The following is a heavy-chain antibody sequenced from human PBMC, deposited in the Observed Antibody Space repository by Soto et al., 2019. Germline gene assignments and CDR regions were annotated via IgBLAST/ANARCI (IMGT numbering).Heavy chain of an antibody. CDR1: GGSISTHY. D-gene: IGHD1-26*01. Sequence: PSETLSLTCTVSGGSISTHYWTWVRQPPGKRLEWMGCIDYSGSTSYNPSLKSRLTISIDTSKNQFSLNLKSVTAADTAVYYCARARRSSGRMDAADIWGQGTMVTVSS. CDR2: IDYSGST. J-gene: IGHJ3*02. CDR3: ARARRSSGRMDAADI. V-gene: IGHV4-59*11.